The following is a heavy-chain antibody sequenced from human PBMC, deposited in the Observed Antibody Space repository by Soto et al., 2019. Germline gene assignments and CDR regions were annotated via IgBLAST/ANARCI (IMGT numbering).Heavy chain of an antibody. J-gene: IGHJ6*02. CDR1: GGSFSGFY. CDR3: QVSFRRFAYYYGMDV. CDR2: INHSAST. Sequence: ASETLSLTYAVYGGSFSGFYWSWIRQPPGKGLEWIGEINHSASTNYNPSLKSRVTISVDTSKNQFSLKLSSVTAADTAVYYCQVSFRRFAYYYGMDVWGQGTTVTVSS. V-gene: IGHV4-34*01. D-gene: IGHD3-16*01.